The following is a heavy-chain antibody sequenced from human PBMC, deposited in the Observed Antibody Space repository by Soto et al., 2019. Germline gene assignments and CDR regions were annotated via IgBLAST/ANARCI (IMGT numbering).Heavy chain of an antibody. CDR3: ARIEIGSYDY. Sequence: GGSLRLSCAASGFMFSSYAMIWVRQAPGKGLEWVSNISGSGGSKYYAGSVRGRFIISRDNSKNTLFVQMNSLRAEDTAIYYCARIEIGSYDYWGQGTLVTVSS. V-gene: IGHV3-23*01. D-gene: IGHD1-26*01. CDR1: GFMFSSYA. J-gene: IGHJ4*02. CDR2: ISGSGGSK.